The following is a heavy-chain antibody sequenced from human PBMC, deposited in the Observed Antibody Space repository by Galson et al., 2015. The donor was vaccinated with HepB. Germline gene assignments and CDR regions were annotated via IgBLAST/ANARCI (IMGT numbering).Heavy chain of an antibody. J-gene: IGHJ6*03. CDR2: ISWNGGSI. CDR1: GFTFSSYS. D-gene: IGHD4-11*01. CDR3: AKDRNDYMNYYYMDV. Sequence: SLRLSCAASGFTFSSYSMNWVRQAPGKGLEWVSGISWNGGSIGYADSVKGRFTISRDNAKNSLYLQMNSLRAEDTALYYCAKDRNDYMNYYYMDVWGKGTTVTVSS. V-gene: IGHV3-9*01.